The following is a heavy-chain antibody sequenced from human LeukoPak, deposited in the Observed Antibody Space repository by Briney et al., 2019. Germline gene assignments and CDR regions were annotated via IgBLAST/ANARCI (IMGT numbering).Heavy chain of an antibody. V-gene: IGHV3-21*01. D-gene: IGHD3-10*01. J-gene: IGHJ3*02. CDR3: ERDVLWFGELLLSGAFDI. CDR2: IRSSSSYI. CDR1: GFTFSSYS. Sequence: GSLRLSCAASGFTFSSYSMNWVRKAPGKGLEWVSSIRSSSSYIYYADSVKGRFTISRDNAKNSLYLQMNSLRAEDTAVYYCERDVLWFGELLLSGAFDIWGQGTMVTVSS.